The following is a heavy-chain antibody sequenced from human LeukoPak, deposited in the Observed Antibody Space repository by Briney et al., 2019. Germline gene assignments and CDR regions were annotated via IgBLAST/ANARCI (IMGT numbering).Heavy chain of an antibody. CDR3: ATNYGSGTLLKGVDAFDI. Sequence: SETLSLTCTVSGGSISSYYWSWIRQPPGKGLEWIGYIYYSGSTNYNPFLKSRVTISVDTSKNQFSLKLSSVTAADTAVYYCATNYGSGTLLKGVDAFDIWGQGTMVTVSS. D-gene: IGHD3-10*01. CDR1: GGSISSYY. J-gene: IGHJ3*02. V-gene: IGHV4-59*01. CDR2: IYYSGST.